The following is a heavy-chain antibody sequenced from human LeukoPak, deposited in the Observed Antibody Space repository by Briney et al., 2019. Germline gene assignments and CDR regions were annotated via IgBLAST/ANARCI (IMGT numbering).Heavy chain of an antibody. CDR2: IYHSGST. J-gene: IGHJ4*02. V-gene: IGHV4-38-2*01. CDR1: GYSISSSYY. CDR3: ASPRTGYYIDY. Sequence: PSETLSLTCAVSGYSISSSYYWGWIRQPPGKGLEWIGSIYHSGSTYYNPSLKSRVTISVDTSKNQFSLKLSSVTAADTAVYYCASPRTGYYIDYWGQGTLVTVSS. D-gene: IGHD3/OR15-3a*01.